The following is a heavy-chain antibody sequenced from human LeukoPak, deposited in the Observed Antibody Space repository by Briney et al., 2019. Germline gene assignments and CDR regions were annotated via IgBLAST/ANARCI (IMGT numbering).Heavy chain of an antibody. CDR3: ARGLVLVWFGESPAFAS. CDR1: GYTFTSYA. J-gene: IGHJ5*01. CDR2: INAGNGNT. D-gene: IGHD3-10*01. Sequence: GASVTVSCKASGYTFTSYAMHWVRQAPGQRLEWMGWINAGNGNTKYSQKLQDRVSVTRDPSASTDYKELGSSRSEETAVYYCARGLVLVWFGESPAFASWGEGTLVSVCS. V-gene: IGHV1-3*01.